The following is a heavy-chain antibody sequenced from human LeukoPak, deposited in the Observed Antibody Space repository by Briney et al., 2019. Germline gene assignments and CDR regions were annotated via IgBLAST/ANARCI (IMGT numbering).Heavy chain of an antibody. CDR3: ARHLSTYGPYGDQYYFDY. CDR1: GYTFTSYY. Sequence: ASVKVSCKASGYTFTSYYMHWVRQAPGQGLEWMGIINPSGGSTSYAQKFQGRVTMTRDTSTSTVYMELSSLRSEDTAVYYCARHLSTYGPYGDQYYFDYWGQGTLVTVSS. D-gene: IGHD4-17*01. CDR2: INPSGGST. J-gene: IGHJ4*02. V-gene: IGHV1-46*01.